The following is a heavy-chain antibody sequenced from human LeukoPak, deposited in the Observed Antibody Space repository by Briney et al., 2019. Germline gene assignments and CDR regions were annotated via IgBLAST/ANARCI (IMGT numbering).Heavy chain of an antibody. J-gene: IGHJ4*02. CDR3: ATLVRFSSDYFDY. Sequence: SETLSLTCTVSGGSISSYYWSWIRQPPGKGLEWIGYIYYSGSTNYNPSLKSRVTISVDTSKNQFSLKLSSVTVADTAVYYCATLVRFSSDYFDYWGPGTLVTVSS. D-gene: IGHD6-6*01. CDR1: GGSISSYY. V-gene: IGHV4-59*01. CDR2: IYYSGST.